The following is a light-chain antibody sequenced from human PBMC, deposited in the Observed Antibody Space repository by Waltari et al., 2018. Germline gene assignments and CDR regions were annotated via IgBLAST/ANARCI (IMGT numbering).Light chain of an antibody. CDR3: CSYAGRSTWV. CDR1: NFDVGGYNY. J-gene: IGLJ3*02. Sequence: QSALTQPRSVSGSPGQSVTISCTGTNFDVGGYNYVSWYQQHPGKAPKLMIYNVNERLSGGPDRVSGSKSGNTASLTISGLQAEDEADYFCCSYAGRSTWVFGGGTKVTVL. V-gene: IGLV2-11*01. CDR2: NVN.